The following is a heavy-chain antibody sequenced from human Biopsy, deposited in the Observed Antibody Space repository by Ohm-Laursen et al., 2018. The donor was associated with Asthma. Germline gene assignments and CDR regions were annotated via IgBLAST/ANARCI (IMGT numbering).Heavy chain of an antibody. CDR1: SGSGGYMRSGNYY. J-gene: IGHJ6*02. CDR3: VRGSSSWHHGPFHYYYGLDV. D-gene: IGHD6-13*01. Sequence: SQTLSLTCSLSSGSGGYMRSGNYYWGWIRQPPGKGLEWIGSIYYSGTTYYNPSLGSRVTVSADTSKNQFSLNLISVTAADTAVYYCVRGSSSWHHGPFHYYYGLDVWGQGTTATVSS. V-gene: IGHV4-39*01. CDR2: IYYSGTT.